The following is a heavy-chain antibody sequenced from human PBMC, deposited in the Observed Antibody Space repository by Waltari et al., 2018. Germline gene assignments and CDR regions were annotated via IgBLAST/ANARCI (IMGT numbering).Heavy chain of an antibody. Sequence: QVQLVQSGAEVKKPGSSVKVSCKASGGTFSSYAISWVRQAPGQGLEWRGGSIPILGTANDAQKVQGRVTITADKSTSTAYMELSSLRSEDTAVYYCARRENCSGGSCYPYYFDYWGQGTLVTVSS. CDR1: GGTFSSYA. CDR3: ARRENCSGGSCYPYYFDY. V-gene: IGHV1-69*14. D-gene: IGHD2-15*01. J-gene: IGHJ4*02. CDR2: SIPILGTA.